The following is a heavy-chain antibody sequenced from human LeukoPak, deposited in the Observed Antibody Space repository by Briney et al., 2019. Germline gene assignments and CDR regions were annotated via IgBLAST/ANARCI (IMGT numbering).Heavy chain of an antibody. V-gene: IGHV1-18*01. D-gene: IGHD2-2*01. CDR2: ISAYNGNT. J-gene: IGHJ6*02. CDR3: ARRKEDIVVVPALMDV. CDR1: GYTFTSYG. Sequence: VASVKVSCKASGYTFTSYGISWVRQAPGQGLEWMGWISAYNGNTNYAQKLQGRVTMTTDTSTSTAYMELRSLRSDDTAVYYCARRKEDIVVVPALMDVWGQGTTVTVSS.